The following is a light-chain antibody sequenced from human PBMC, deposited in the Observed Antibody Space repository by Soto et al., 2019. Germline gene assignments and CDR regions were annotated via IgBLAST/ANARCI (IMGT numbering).Light chain of an antibody. V-gene: IGLV2-8*01. CDR3: SSYAGSNRVV. J-gene: IGLJ2*01. Sequence: QSVLTQPPSASESPGQSVTISCTGTSSDVGAYNHVSWYQQHPGKAPKLMIYEVNKRPSGVPDRFSGSKSGNTASLTVSGLQAEDEADYYCSSYAGSNRVVFGGGTKLTVL. CDR1: SSDVGAYNH. CDR2: EVN.